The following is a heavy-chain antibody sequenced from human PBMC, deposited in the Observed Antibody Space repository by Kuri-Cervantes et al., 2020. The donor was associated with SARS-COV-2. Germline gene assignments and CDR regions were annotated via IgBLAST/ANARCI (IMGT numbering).Heavy chain of an antibody. Sequence: LSLTCAASGFILSRYWMTWVRQAPGKGLEWVSAISGSGGSTYYADSVKGRFTISRDNSKNTLYLQMNSLRAEDTAVYYCANPTGHYYYGMDVWGQGTTVTVSS. CDR3: ANPTGHYYYGMDV. J-gene: IGHJ6*02. CDR1: GFILSRYW. CDR2: ISGSGGST. V-gene: IGHV3-23*01.